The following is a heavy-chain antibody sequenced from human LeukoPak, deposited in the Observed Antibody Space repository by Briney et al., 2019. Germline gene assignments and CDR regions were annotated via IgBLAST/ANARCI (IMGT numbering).Heavy chain of an antibody. CDR3: AMGRNYYDSSGFYY. CDR2: IIPIFGTA. V-gene: IGHV1-69*13. CDR1: GGTFSSYA. D-gene: IGHD3-22*01. Sequence: SVKVSCKASGGTFSSYAISWVRQAPGQGLEWMGGIIPIFGTANYAQKFQGRVTITADESTSTAYMELSSLRSEDTAVYYCAMGRNYYDSSGFYYWGQGTLVTVSS. J-gene: IGHJ4*02.